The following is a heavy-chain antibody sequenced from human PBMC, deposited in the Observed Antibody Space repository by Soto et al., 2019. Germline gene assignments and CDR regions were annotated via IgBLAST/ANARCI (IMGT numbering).Heavy chain of an antibody. Sequence: QVQLQESGPGLVKPSQTLSLTCTVSGGSISSGGYHWSWIRQHPGKGLEWIGYIYYSGRTYYNPSLKCRATISEDTSKNQFSLKLSSVTAAVAAVYYCARGVLHWVQGTLVTVSS. CDR2: IYYSGRT. V-gene: IGHV4-31*03. CDR1: GGSISSGGYH. CDR3: ARGVLH. J-gene: IGHJ4*02.